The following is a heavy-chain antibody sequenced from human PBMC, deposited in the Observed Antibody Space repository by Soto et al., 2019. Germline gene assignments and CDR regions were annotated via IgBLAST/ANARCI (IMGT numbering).Heavy chain of an antibody. CDR2: IIPIFSTS. Sequence: SVKVSCKASGGTFSSNVISWVRQAPGQGLEWMGGIIPIFSTSNYAQKFQGRVTITADESTSTAYMELSSLRSEDTAVYYCARATEWFHYYYYGMDVWGQGTTVTVSS. J-gene: IGHJ6*02. V-gene: IGHV1-69*13. CDR1: GGTFSSNV. CDR3: ARATEWFHYYYYGMDV. D-gene: IGHD3-3*01.